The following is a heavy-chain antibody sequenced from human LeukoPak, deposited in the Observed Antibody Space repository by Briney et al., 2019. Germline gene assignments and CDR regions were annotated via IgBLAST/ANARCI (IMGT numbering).Heavy chain of an antibody. CDR2: IYYSGST. V-gene: IGHV4-59*12. CDR1: GGSISSYY. J-gene: IGHJ4*02. Sequence: SETLSLTCTVSGGSISSYYWSWIRQPPGKGLEWIGYIYYSGSTNYNPSLKSRVTISVDTSKNQFSLKLSSVTAADTAVYYCARDCSSTSCYESGIDYWGQGTLVTVSS. CDR3: ARDCSSTSCYESGIDY. D-gene: IGHD2-2*01.